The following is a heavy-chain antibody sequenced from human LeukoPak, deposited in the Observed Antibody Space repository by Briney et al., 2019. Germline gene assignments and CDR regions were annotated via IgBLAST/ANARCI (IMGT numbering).Heavy chain of an antibody. CDR2: ISSSGSSI. CDR1: GFTFRSYY. CDR3: ARGLGYSSSWFDAFDI. Sequence: GGSLRLSRAASGFTFRSYYMSLVRQAPGKGPEWVSYISSSGSSIYYADSVKGRFTISRDNAKNTLYLQMNSLRGEETAVYYCARGLGYSSSWFDAFDIWGERAMGTVSS. J-gene: IGHJ3*02. D-gene: IGHD6-13*01. V-gene: IGHV3-11*01.